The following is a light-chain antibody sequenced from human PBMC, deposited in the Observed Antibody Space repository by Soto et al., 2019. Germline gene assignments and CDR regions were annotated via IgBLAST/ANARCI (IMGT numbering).Light chain of an antibody. CDR3: QHRHSYPIT. CDR1: QGIYNF. J-gene: IGKJ5*01. V-gene: IGKV1-9*01. Sequence: DIQLTQSPSFLSASVGDRVTITCRASQGIYNFLAWYQQKPGKPPKLLIHTASTLQSGVPSRFSGSGSGTDFPITISSLQPEDFATYYCQHRHSYPITFGQGTRLEIK. CDR2: TAS.